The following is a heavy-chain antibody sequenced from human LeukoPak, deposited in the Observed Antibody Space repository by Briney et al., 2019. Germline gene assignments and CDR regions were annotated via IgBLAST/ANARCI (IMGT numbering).Heavy chain of an antibody. CDR1: GFTFLGYA. Sequence: GGSLRLSCSASGFTFLGYAMHWVRQAPWKGVEYVSAISSNGGSTYYADSLKGRFTIARSNSKNALYLQMSSLRAEDTAVYYCVKDTGTGYRYGEFDYWGQGTLVTVSS. CDR2: ISSNGGST. V-gene: IGHV3-64D*09. CDR3: VKDTGTGYRYGEFDY. J-gene: IGHJ4*02. D-gene: IGHD5-18*01.